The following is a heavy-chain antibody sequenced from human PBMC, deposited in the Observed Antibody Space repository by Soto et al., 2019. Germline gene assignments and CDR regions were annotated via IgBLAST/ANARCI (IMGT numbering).Heavy chain of an antibody. CDR1: GGTFSSYA. CDR2: IIPIFGTA. J-gene: IGHJ4*02. D-gene: IGHD2-21*02. V-gene: IGHV1-69*06. Sequence: QVQLVQSGAEVKKPGSSVKVSCKASGGTFSSYAISWVRQAPGQGLEWMGGIIPIFGTANYAQKFQGRVTITADKSTSTAYMGLSSLRSEDTAVYYCARDRTVVTPGLFDYWGQGTLVTVSS. CDR3: ARDRTVVTPGLFDY.